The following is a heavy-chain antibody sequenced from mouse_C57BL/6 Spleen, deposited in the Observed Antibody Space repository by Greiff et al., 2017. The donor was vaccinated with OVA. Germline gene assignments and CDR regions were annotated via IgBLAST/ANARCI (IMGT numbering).Heavy chain of an antibody. D-gene: IGHD2-3*01. CDR2: INPNNGGT. CDR3: ANPSYDGYLSFAY. J-gene: IGHJ3*01. Sequence: EVQLQQSGPELVKPGASVKISCKASGYTFTDYYMNWVKQSHGKSLEWIGDINPNNGGTSYNQKFKGKATLTVDKSSSTAYMELRSLTSEDAAVYYCANPSYDGYLSFAYWGQGTLVTVSA. V-gene: IGHV1-26*01. CDR1: GYTFTDYY.